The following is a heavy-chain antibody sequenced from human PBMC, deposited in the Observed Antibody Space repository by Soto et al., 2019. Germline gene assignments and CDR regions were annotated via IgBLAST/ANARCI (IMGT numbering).Heavy chain of an antibody. Sequence: EVQLLESGGGVVQPGGSLRLSCAVSGFTFSSHAMSWVRQAPGKGLECVSSITGSGDSTYYADSVKGRFTISRDKSKSTLYLQMNSLRDEDTAVYYCAKGRQFSGWLSAQTFDYWGQGTQVTVSS. CDR1: GFTFSSHA. D-gene: IGHD6-19*01. J-gene: IGHJ4*02. V-gene: IGHV3-23*01. CDR3: AKGRQFSGWLSAQTFDY. CDR2: ITGSGDST.